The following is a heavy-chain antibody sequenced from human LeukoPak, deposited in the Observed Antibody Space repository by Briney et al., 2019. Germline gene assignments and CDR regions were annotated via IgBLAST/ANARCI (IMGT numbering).Heavy chain of an antibody. V-gene: IGHV3-30*02. CDR2: IRYDGSYK. D-gene: IGHD2-8*02. Sequence: GGSLRLSCAATGFTSSSYGMHWVRQVPGKGLESVAFIRYDGSYKFYADSVKGRFTISRDNSKNTLYLQMSSLRAEDTAVYYCASIYSSRTEFDYWGQGTLVTVSS. CDR1: GFTSSSYG. CDR3: ASIYSSRTEFDY. J-gene: IGHJ4*02.